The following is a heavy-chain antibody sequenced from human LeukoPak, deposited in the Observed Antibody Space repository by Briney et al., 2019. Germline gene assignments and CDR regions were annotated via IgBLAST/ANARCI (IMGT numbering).Heavy chain of an antibody. J-gene: IGHJ4*02. V-gene: IGHV4-59*08. CDR1: GGSISGYY. CDR3: ARRGYASSWSFDY. Sequence: SETPSLTCTVSGGSISGYYWNWVRQPPGKGLEWIGYIYYSGSTKYNPSLKSRVTISVDTSKNQFSLKLSSVTAADTAVYYCARRGYASSWSFDYWGQGTLVTVSS. D-gene: IGHD6-13*01. CDR2: IYYSGST.